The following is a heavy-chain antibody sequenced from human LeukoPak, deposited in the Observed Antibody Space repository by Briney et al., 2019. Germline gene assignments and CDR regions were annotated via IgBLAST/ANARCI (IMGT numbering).Heavy chain of an antibody. CDR2: IYYSGST. V-gene: IGHV4-59*11. J-gene: IGHJ4*02. CDR1: GGSISSHY. Sequence: SETLSLTCTVPGGSISSHYWSWIRQPPGKGLEWIGYIYYSGSTNYNPSLKSRVTISVDTSKNQFSLKLSSVTAADTAVYYCARYRQGLFDYWGQGTLVTVSS. CDR3: ARYRQGLFDY.